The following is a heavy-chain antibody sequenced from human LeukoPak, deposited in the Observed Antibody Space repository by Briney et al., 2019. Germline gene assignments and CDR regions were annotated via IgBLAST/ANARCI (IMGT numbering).Heavy chain of an antibody. CDR3: AKHLYYYDGSGYKTPFDY. J-gene: IGHJ4*02. Sequence: SETPSLTCTVSGGSVSSSRYYWGWIRQPPGKGLEWIGSIYYSGSTYYNPSLKSRVTISVDTSKNQFSLRLTSVTAADTAVYYCAKHLYYYDGSGYKTPFDYWGQGTLVTVSS. CDR2: IYYSGST. V-gene: IGHV4-39*05. CDR1: GGSVSSSRYY. D-gene: IGHD3-22*01.